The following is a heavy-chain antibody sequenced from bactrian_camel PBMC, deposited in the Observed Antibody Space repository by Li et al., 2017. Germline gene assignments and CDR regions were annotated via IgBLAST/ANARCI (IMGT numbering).Heavy chain of an antibody. D-gene: IGHD3*01. J-gene: IGHJ4*01. Sequence: DVQLVESGGGSVQAGGSLRLSCAASGYTYSRFCMGWLRQAPGKEREGVASTYSLGSTTYAAPVKGRFTISKDYAKNTLYLQMDNLKSEDSAMYYCAASSRFGCPLVESFYMNWGQGTQVTVS. CDR1: GYTYSRFC. CDR2: TYSLGST. V-gene: IGHV3S67*01. CDR3: AASSRFGCPLVESFYMN.